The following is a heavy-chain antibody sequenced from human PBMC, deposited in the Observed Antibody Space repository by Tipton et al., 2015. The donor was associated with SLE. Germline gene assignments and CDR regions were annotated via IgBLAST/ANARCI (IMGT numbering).Heavy chain of an antibody. CDR3: AKDYNYDNADYN. D-gene: IGHD4-17*01. J-gene: IGHJ4*02. V-gene: IGHV4-59*12. CDR2: IYYSGST. Sequence: TLSLTCTVSGGSISSYYWSWIRQPPGKGLEWIGYIYYSGSTNYNPSLKSRVTISVDTSKNQFSLKLSSVTVADTAVYYCAKDYNYDNADYNWGQGKLVIVSS. CDR1: GGSISSYY.